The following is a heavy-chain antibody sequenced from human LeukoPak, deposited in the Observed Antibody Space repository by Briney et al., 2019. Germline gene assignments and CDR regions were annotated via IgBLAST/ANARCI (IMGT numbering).Heavy chain of an antibody. Sequence: SETLSLTCAVYGGSFSGYYWSWIRQPPGKGLEWIGEINRSGSTNYNSSLKRRVTISVDTSKNQFSLRLSSVTAADTAVYYCASVQMGQQLALDYWGQGTLVTVSS. CDR1: GGSFSGYY. CDR3: ASVQMGQQLALDY. V-gene: IGHV4-34*01. J-gene: IGHJ4*02. D-gene: IGHD6-13*01. CDR2: INRSGST.